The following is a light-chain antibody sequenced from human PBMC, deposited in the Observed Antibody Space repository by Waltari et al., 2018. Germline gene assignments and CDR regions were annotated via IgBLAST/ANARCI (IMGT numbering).Light chain of an antibody. CDR1: SSSIGSNP. J-gene: IGLJ2*01. V-gene: IGLV1-44*01. CDR2: RNN. CDR3: AAWDDSLNGVV. Sequence: QSVLTQPPSESGTPGQRATIPCSGSSSSIGSNPVNWYQQLPVPAPKLIVYRNNRRPSGVPDRFSGSRSGTSASLAISGLQSEDEADYYCAAWDDSLNGVVFGGGTKLTVL.